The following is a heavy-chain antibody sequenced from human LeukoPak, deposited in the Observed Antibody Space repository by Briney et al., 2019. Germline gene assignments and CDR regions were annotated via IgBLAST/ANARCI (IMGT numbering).Heavy chain of an antibody. D-gene: IGHD6-13*01. J-gene: IGHJ4*02. CDR2: IYTSGST. CDR3: ARESAPDGWYSSTWYSLDY. Sequence: PSETLSLTCTVSSDSISDGSYFWNWIRQPAGKGLEWIGRIYTSGSTNYNPSFKSRVTISRDMSKNQFSLKLNSVTAADTAVYYCARESAPDGWYSSTWYSLDYWGQGTLVTVSS. CDR1: SDSISDGSYF. V-gene: IGHV4-61*02.